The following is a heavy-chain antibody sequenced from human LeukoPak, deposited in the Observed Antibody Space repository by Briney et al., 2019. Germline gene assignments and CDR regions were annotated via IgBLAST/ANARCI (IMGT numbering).Heavy chain of an antibody. D-gene: IGHD6-19*01. CDR1: GYTFTSYG. CDR2: ISAYNGNT. V-gene: IGHV1-18*01. CDR3: ARAVAGTTSRFDP. Sequence: GASVKVSCKASGYTFTSYGINWVRQAPGQGLEWMGWISAYNGNTNYAQKLQGKVTMTTDTSTSTAYMELRSLRSDDTAVYYCARAVAGTTSRFDPWGQGTLVTVSS. J-gene: IGHJ5*02.